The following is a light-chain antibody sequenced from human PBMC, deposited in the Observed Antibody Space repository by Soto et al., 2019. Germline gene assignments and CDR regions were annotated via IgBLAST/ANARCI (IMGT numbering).Light chain of an antibody. CDR1: QVITND. J-gene: IGKJ1*01. CDR2: AAS. CDR3: LQLNTYPWT. Sequence: IQMTQSPASLSASVGDRLSLTCRASQVITNDLGWYQQKPGKAPKRLIYAASTWPSGVPSRFSGSGSGTEFTLTISSLQPEDVATYYCLQLNTYPWTFGQGTKVEIK. V-gene: IGKV1-17*01.